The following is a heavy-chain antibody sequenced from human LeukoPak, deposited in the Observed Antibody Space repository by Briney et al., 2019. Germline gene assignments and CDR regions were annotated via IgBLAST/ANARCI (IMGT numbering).Heavy chain of an antibody. V-gene: IGHV3-23*01. CDR3: AKGRVVVITAYYFDY. CDR1: GFTVSSNY. J-gene: IGHJ4*02. Sequence: GGSLRLSCAASGFTVSSNYMSWVRQAPGKGLEWVSAISGSGGSTYYADSVKGRFTISRDNSKNTLYLQMNSLRAEDTAVYYCAKGRVVVITAYYFDYWGQGTLVTVSS. CDR2: ISGSGGST. D-gene: IGHD3-22*01.